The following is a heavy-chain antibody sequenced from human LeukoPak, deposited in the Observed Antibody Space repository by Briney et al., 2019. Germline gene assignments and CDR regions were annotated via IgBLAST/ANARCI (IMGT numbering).Heavy chain of an antibody. Sequence: GGSLRLSCAASGFTVSSSYMNWVRQAPGKGLEWVSLIFSGGGTYYADSVKGRFTISRDNSKNTLFLQMNSLRAEDTAVYYCAKDVRVGGGGMDVWGQGTPVTVSS. J-gene: IGHJ6*02. CDR1: GFTVSSSY. D-gene: IGHD1-26*01. V-gene: IGHV3-66*01. CDR3: AKDVRVGGGGMDV. CDR2: IFSGGGT.